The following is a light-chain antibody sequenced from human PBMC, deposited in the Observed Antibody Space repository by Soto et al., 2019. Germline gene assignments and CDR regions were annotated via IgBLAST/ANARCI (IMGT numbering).Light chain of an antibody. V-gene: IGKV3-15*01. CDR3: QQNGNSPWT. CDR1: PSVSSN. CDR2: GAS. Sequence: EIVMTQSPATLSVSLGERATLSCRASPSVSSNLAWYQQKPCHAPRLLIYGASTRASGIPDRFSGGRSGTAFTLTISSLEPEDAAMYYCQQNGNSPWTLGKGTKL. J-gene: IGKJ2*01.